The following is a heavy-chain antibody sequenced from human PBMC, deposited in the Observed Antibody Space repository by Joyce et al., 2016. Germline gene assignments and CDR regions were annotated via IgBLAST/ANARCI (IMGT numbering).Heavy chain of an antibody. J-gene: IGHJ6*02. D-gene: IGHD6-13*01. CDR2: YIPIFGKV. CDR1: GGPFPSEG. V-gene: IGHV1-69*01. CDR3: ARGVRSRVSSRQYNYYALDV. Sequence: QVQLVQSGAEVKKPGSLVTVSCKSSGGPFPSEGISWVRQAPGQGLEWVVWYIPIFGKVNIAPTLHDRVTITADDSTATAYLELGSLRADDTAVYYCARGVRSRVSSRQYNYYALDVWGQGTTVTVSS.